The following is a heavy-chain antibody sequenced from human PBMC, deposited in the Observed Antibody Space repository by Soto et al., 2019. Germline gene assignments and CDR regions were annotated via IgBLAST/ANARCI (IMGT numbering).Heavy chain of an antibody. CDR1: GGSISSGGYS. D-gene: IGHD3-3*01. CDR3: ARGDDFWSGYYEEGYYYGMDV. CDR2: IYHSGST. J-gene: IGHJ6*02. Sequence: PSETLSLTCAVSGGSISSGGYSWSWIRQPPGKGLEWIGYIYHSGSTYYNPSLKSRVTISVDRSKNQFSPKLSSVTAADTAVYYCARGDDFWSGYYEEGYYYGMDVWGQGTTVTVSS. V-gene: IGHV4-30-2*01.